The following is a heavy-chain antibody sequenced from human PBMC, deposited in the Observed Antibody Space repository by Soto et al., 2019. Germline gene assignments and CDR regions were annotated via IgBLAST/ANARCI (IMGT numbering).Heavy chain of an antibody. CDR3: ARYGDYGGDFDY. Sequence: GSLRLSCAASGFTFSSYGMHWVRQAPGKGLEWVAVIWYDGSNKYYADSVKGRFTISRDNSKNTLYLQMNSLRAEDTAVYYCARYGDYGGDFDYWGQGTLVTVSS. CDR2: IWYDGSNK. D-gene: IGHD4-17*01. CDR1: GFTFSSYG. V-gene: IGHV3-33*01. J-gene: IGHJ4*02.